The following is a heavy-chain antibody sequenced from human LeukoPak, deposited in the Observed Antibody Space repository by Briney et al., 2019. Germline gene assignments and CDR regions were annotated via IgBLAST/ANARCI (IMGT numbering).Heavy chain of an antibody. CDR2: IWYDGSNK. CDR3: ARDRASSAYYYYYYGMDV. D-gene: IGHD6-6*01. V-gene: IGHV3-33*08. Sequence: GGSLRLSCAASGFTFSTYWMSWVRQAPGKGLEWVAVIWYDGSNKYYADSVKGRFTISRDNSKNTLYLQMNSLRAEDTAVYYCARDRASSAYYYYYYGMDVWGQGTTVTVSS. CDR1: GFTFSTYW. J-gene: IGHJ6*02.